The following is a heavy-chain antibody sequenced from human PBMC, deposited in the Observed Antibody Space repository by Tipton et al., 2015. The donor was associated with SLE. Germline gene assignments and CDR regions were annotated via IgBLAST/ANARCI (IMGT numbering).Heavy chain of an antibody. D-gene: IGHD1-1*01. CDR3: ARVSGTTPGRGTFDY. V-gene: IGHV1-2*02. J-gene: IGHJ4*02. CDR2: INPNNGGT. Sequence: QLVQSGAEVKKPGASVKVSCKASGYTFTGYYLHWVRQAPGQGLEWMGWINPNNGGTDYARKFQDRVTMSRDTSISTAYMELSRLRSEDTAVYYCARVSGTTPGRGTFDYWGQGTLVTVSS. CDR1: GYTFTGYY.